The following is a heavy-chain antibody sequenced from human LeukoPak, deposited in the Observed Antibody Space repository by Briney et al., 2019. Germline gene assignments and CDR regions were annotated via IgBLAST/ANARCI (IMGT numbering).Heavy chain of an antibody. D-gene: IGHD5-18*01. J-gene: IGHJ1*01. CDR2: ISGPGGST. CDR3: AKGALLIQEYFQH. Sequence: PGGSLRLSCAASGFTFNNYAMSWVRQAPGKGLEWVSTISGPGGSTYYADSVKGRFTISRDNSKNTLYVQMSSLRDEDTAVYYCAKGALLIQEYFQHWGQGTLVTVSS. CDR1: GFTFNNYA. V-gene: IGHV3-23*01.